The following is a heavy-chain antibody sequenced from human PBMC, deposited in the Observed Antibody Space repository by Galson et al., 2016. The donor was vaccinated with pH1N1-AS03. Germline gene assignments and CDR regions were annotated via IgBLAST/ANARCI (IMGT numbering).Heavy chain of an antibody. CDR1: GFSFSAYW. Sequence: SLRLSCAASGFSFSAYWMTWVRQAPGKGLEWVANIRQDGRQTSYVDSVRDRFTISRDNAKNSLYLQLHSLRAEDTAVYYCVRDWGAFEDYWGQGNLVTVSS. CDR3: VRDWGAFEDY. V-gene: IGHV3-7*03. J-gene: IGHJ4*02. D-gene: IGHD3-16*01. CDR2: IRQDGRQT.